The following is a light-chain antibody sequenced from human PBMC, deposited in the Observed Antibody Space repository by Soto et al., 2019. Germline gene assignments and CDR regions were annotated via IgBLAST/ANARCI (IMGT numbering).Light chain of an antibody. J-gene: IGKJ4*01. V-gene: IGKV3-15*01. CDR2: SAS. CDR1: QSISSN. Sequence: EIQLTQSPSTLSASPGESATIXCRASQSISSNLAWYQQKPGKAPRLLIYSASTLESGVPARFSGSGSRTEFTLTISSLQSEDFAVYYCQRYDNCPRTFGGGTKVDI. CDR3: QRYDNCPRT.